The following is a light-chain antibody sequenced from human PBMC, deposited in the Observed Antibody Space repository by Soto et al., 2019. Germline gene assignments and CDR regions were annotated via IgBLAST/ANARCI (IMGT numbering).Light chain of an antibody. Sequence: DIQMIQSPSSLSASVGDRVTIACQANQDINNYLSWFQQKPGKAPKLLIFDASQLEAGVPSRFSGGGSGTDFTFTISSLQPEDIATYFCQQYDDLPYTFGQGTNLEIK. CDR3: QQYDDLPYT. V-gene: IGKV1-33*01. CDR1: QDINNY. J-gene: IGKJ2*01. CDR2: DAS.